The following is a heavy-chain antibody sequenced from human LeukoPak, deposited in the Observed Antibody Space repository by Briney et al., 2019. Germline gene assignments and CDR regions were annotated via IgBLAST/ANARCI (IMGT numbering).Heavy chain of an antibody. D-gene: IGHD3-22*01. CDR1: GFTVSSNY. V-gene: IGHV3-53*01. J-gene: IGHJ3*02. CDR3: ARDPRRDSSGYYDAFDI. Sequence: GGSLRLSCVASGFTVSSNYMSWVRRAPEKGLEWVSIIYGGGFTYYADSVKGRFTISRDNSKNTVYLQMDSLRAEDTAVYYCARDPRRDSSGYYDAFDIWGQGTMVTVSS. CDR2: IYGGGFT.